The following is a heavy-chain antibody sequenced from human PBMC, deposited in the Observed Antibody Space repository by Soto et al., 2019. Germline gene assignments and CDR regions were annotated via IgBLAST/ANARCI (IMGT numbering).Heavy chain of an antibody. J-gene: IGHJ5*02. CDR1: GGSISSGDYC. CDR2: IYYSGST. Sequence: SETLSLTCTVSGGSISSGDYCWSWIRQPPGKGLEWIGYIYYSGSTYYSPSLKSRVTISVDTSKNQFSLKLSSVTAADTAVYYCARERPDGARLDPWGQGTLVTVSS. V-gene: IGHV4-30-4*01. CDR3: ARERPDGARLDP. D-gene: IGHD6-6*01.